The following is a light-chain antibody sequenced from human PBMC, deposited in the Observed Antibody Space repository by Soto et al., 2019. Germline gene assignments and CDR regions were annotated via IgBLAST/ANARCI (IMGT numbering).Light chain of an antibody. Sequence: QPVLTQPPSASGTPGQRVTISCSGSSSNIGNNYVHWYQQLPGTAPKLLIYRNDQRPSGVPDRFSGSKSGTSASLAISGLRSEDETDYYCKTWDDSLSAVVFGGGTKLTVL. V-gene: IGLV1-47*01. CDR1: SSNIGNNY. CDR3: KTWDDSLSAVV. J-gene: IGLJ2*01. CDR2: RND.